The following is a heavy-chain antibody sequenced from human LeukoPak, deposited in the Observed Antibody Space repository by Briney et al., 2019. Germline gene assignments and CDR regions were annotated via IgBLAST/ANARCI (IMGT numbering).Heavy chain of an antibody. CDR1: GYTFTSYG. CDR3: ARDMATMIVVVITPSFDY. D-gene: IGHD3-22*01. Sequence: GASVKVSCEASGYTFTSYGISWVRQAPGQGLEWMGWISAYNGNTNYAQKLQGRVTMTTDTSTSTAYMELRSLRSDDTAVYYCARDMATMIVVVITPSFDYWGQGTLVTVSS. J-gene: IGHJ4*02. CDR2: ISAYNGNT. V-gene: IGHV1-18*01.